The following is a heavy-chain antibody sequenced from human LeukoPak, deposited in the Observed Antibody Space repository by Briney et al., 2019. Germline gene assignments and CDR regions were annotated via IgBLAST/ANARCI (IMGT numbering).Heavy chain of an antibody. Sequence: WASVKVSCKSSGYTFNNYGFIWVRQAPGQGLEWMGGISVYNGHTTYAEKFQGRVTMTTDTSTSTAYMELTSLKSDDTAFYYCAWFGATPYFPYWEQGTLVTVSS. V-gene: IGHV1-18*01. CDR2: ISVYNGHT. D-gene: IGHD1-26*01. CDR1: GYTFNNYG. CDR3: AWFGATPYFPY. J-gene: IGHJ4*02.